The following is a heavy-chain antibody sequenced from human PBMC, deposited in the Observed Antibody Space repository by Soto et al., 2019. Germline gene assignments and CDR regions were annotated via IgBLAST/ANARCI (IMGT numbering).Heavy chain of an antibody. CDR2: INPSGGST. D-gene: IGHD2-15*01. J-gene: IGHJ4*02. CDR1: GYTFTSYY. CDR3: ARDREVVVVAANYFAY. V-gene: IGHV1-46*03. Sequence: PSVKVSCKASGYTFTSYYMHWVRQAPGQGLEWMGIINPSGGSTSYAQKFQGRVTMTRDTSTSTVYMELSSLRSEDTAVYYCARDREVVVVAANYFAYWGQGTLDTGSS.